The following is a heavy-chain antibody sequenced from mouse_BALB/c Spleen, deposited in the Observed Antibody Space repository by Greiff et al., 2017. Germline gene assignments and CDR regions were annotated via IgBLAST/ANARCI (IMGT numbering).Heavy chain of an antibody. Sequence: QVQLQQSGAELMKPGASVKISCKATGYTFSSYWIEWVKQRPGHGLEWIGEILPGSGSTNYNEKFKGKATFTADTSSSTAYMELRSLTSEDSAVYYCARRGYRYPYAMDYWGQGTSVTVSS. CDR3: ARRGYRYPYAMDY. CDR2: ILPGSGST. CDR1: GYTFSSYW. J-gene: IGHJ4*01. V-gene: IGHV1-9*01. D-gene: IGHD2-14*01.